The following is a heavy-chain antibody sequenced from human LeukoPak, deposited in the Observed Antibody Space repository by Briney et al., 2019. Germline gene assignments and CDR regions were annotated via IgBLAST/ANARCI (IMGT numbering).Heavy chain of an antibody. CDR2: IYYSGST. CDR1: GGSISSYY. CDR3: AREVLAAGSLWFDP. V-gene: IGHV4-59*01. J-gene: IGHJ5*02. Sequence: PSETLSLTCTVSGGSISSYYWSWIRQPAGKGLEWIGYIYYSGSTNYNPSLKSRVTISVDTSKNQFSLKLSSVTAADTAVYYCAREVLAAGSLWFDPWGQGTLVTVSS. D-gene: IGHD6-13*01.